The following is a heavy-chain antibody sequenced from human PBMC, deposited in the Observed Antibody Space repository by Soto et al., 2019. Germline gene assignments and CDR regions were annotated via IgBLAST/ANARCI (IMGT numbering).Heavy chain of an antibody. D-gene: IGHD3-16*02. J-gene: IGHJ1*01. CDR3: ARVSQSFIEYFQY. V-gene: IGHV3-48*03. CDR2: ISSSGSTI. Sequence: LSLSCAASGFTFSSYEMIWVRQAPGKGLEWVSYISSSGSTIYYADSVKGRFTISRDNAKNSLYLQMNSLRAEDTAVYNCARVSQSFIEYFQYWGKGTLVTVSS. CDR1: GFTFSSYE.